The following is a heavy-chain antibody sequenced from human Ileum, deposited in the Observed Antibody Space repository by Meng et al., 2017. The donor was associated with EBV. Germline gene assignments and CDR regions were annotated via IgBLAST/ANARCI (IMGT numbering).Heavy chain of an antibody. Sequence: LHRRVSGPGLVAPLDPLSLTCTGSGVPIDRSSDTWGWIRQSPGKGLDWMGNIYYSGTTYYNPSLKSRVTISVDTSKNQFSLKLSSVTAADTAVYYCARGYSSGWYYFDSWGQGTLVTVSS. CDR2: IYYSGTT. V-gene: IGHV4-39*01. D-gene: IGHD6-19*01. J-gene: IGHJ4*02. CDR1: GVPIDRSSDT. CDR3: ARGYSSGWYYFDS.